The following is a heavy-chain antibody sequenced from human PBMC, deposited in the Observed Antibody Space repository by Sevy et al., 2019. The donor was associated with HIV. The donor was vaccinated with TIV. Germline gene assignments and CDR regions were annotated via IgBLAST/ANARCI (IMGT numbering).Heavy chain of an antibody. CDR1: GFTFSTYA. D-gene: IGHD3-9*01. V-gene: IGHV3-30*04. CDR2: ISYDGSKI. Sequence: QLGGSLRLSCAASGFTFSTYAIHWVRQAPGKGLEWVALISYDGSKIFYIDSVKGRFNVTRNNSRNALYLQMNSLRPEDTAAYYCAVWPGGQTGQYLKIDSWGQGTLVTVSS. J-gene: IGHJ4*02. CDR3: AVWPGGQTGQYLKIDS.